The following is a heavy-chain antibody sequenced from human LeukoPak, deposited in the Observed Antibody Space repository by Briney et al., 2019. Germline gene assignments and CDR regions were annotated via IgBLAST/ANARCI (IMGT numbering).Heavy chain of an antibody. D-gene: IGHD5-24*01. CDR3: ARGGGMATIDVDY. Sequence: PSETLSLTCTVSGGSISSGDYYWSWIRQPPGKGLEWIGYIYYRGSTYYNPSLKSRVTISVDTSKNQFSLKLSSVTAADTAVYYCARGGGMATIDVDYWGQGTLVTVSS. V-gene: IGHV4-30-4*08. J-gene: IGHJ4*02. CDR2: IYYRGST. CDR1: GGSISSGDYY.